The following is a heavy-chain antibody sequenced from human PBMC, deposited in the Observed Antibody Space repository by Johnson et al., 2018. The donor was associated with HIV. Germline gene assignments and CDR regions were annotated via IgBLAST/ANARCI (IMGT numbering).Heavy chain of an antibody. CDR1: GLTFDDYA. CDR2: INSDGSST. Sequence: VESGGAVVQPGGSLRLSCAASGLTFDDYAMHWVRQVPGNGLEWVSRINSDGSSTSYADSVKGRFTISRDNAKNTLYLQMNSLRAEDTAVYYCAKVLIVATGERAFDIWGQGTMVTVSS. CDR3: AKVLIVATGERAFDI. J-gene: IGHJ3*02. V-gene: IGHV3-74*02. D-gene: IGHD5-12*01.